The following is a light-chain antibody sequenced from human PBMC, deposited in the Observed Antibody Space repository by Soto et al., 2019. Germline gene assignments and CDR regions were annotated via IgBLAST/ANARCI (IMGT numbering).Light chain of an antibody. CDR2: GAS. CDR3: QQYGTSHIT. J-gene: IGKJ5*01. CDR1: QSVSSSY. Sequence: EIVLTQSPGTLSLSPGERATLSCRASQSVSSSYLAWYQQKPGQAPRLLIYGASSRATGIPDRFSGSGSGTDFTLTISILEPEDFAVYSCQQYGTSHITFGQGKRLEIK. V-gene: IGKV3-20*01.